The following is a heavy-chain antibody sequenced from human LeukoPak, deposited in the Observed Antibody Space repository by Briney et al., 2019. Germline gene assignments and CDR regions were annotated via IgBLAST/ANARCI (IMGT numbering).Heavy chain of an antibody. V-gene: IGHV4-34*01. Sequence: SETLSLTCAVYGGSFSGYYWSWIRQPPGKGLGWIGEINHSGSTNYNPSLKSRVTISVDTSKNQFSLKLSSVTAADTAVYYCARPYGSGSYFGYWGQGTLVTVSS. CDR1: GGSFSGYY. J-gene: IGHJ4*02. D-gene: IGHD3-10*01. CDR2: INHSGST. CDR3: ARPYGSGSYFGY.